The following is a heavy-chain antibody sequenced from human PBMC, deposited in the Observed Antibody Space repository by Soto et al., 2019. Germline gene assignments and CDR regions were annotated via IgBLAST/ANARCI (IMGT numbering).Heavy chain of an antibody. Sequence: SETLSLACTVPVGSISSYYWSWIRQPPGKGLEWIGYIYYSGSTNYNPSLKIRVTISVDTSKNQFSLKLSSVTAADTAVYYCARADDYGDADYWGQGTLVTVSS. CDR2: IYYSGST. D-gene: IGHD4-17*01. J-gene: IGHJ4*02. CDR3: ARADDYGDADY. CDR1: VGSISSYY. V-gene: IGHV4-59*01.